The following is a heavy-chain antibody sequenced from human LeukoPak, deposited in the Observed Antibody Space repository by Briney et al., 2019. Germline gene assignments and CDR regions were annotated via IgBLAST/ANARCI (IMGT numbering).Heavy chain of an antibody. V-gene: IGHV1-8*03. Sequence: ASVKVSCKASGYTFTSYHMHWVRQAPGQGLEWMGWMNPSSGNTGYAQKFQGRITITRNTSIRTAYMELSSLRSEDTAVYYCARLFQRNELDYYDSSGYSLGYWGQGTLVTVSS. D-gene: IGHD3-22*01. CDR2: MNPSSGNT. CDR3: ARLFQRNELDYYDSSGYSLGY. CDR1: GYTFTSYH. J-gene: IGHJ4*02.